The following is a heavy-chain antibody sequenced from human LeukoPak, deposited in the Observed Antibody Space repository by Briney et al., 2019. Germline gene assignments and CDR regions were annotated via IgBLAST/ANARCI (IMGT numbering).Heavy chain of an antibody. Sequence: SETLSLTCPVSAPSTSIVADWWGWPRQPPGKGLEWIGHIYVSGSTYYNPTPKSRVTLSVDTSQNPFSLKLCSVTAAHTEVYYCARAISSYPHSSGTRGMDVWGQGTTVTVSS. CDR1: APSTSIVADW. D-gene: IGHD6-19*01. V-gene: IGHV4-30-2*01. CDR3: ARAISSYPHSSGTRGMDV. J-gene: IGHJ6*02. CDR2: IYVSGST.